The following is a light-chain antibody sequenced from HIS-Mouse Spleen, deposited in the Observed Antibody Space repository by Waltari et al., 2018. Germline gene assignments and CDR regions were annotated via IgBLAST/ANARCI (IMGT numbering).Light chain of an antibody. V-gene: IGKV1-8*01. CDR3: QQYYSYLPIT. CDR2: AAS. CDR1: QGISSY. Sequence: AIRMTQSPSSFSASTGDRVTIPCRASQGISSYLAWYQQKPGKAPKLLLYAASTLPSGVPSRCSGSGSGTDFTITISCLQSEDFATYYCQQYYSYLPITFGQGTRLEIK. J-gene: IGKJ5*01.